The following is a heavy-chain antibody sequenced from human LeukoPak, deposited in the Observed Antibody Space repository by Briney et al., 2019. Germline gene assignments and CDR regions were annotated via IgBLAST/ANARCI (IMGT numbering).Heavy chain of an antibody. Sequence: GGSLRLSCAASGFTFSIYSMNWVRQAPGKGLEWVSSISSSSSYIYYADSVKGRFTISRDNAKNTLYLQMNSLRAEDTAVYYCARDHTIQAFDIWGQGTMVTVSS. CDR3: ARDHTIQAFDI. CDR1: GFTFSIYS. J-gene: IGHJ3*02. D-gene: IGHD3-3*01. CDR2: ISSSSSYI. V-gene: IGHV3-21*04.